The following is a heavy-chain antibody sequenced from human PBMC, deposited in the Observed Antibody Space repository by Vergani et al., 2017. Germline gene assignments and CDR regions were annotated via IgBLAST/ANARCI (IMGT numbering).Heavy chain of an antibody. CDR2: IYHSGST. CDR1: GGSISSGGYS. V-gene: IGHV4-30-2*01. CDR3: AGGGGYEPAFYYYYGMDV. J-gene: IGHJ6*02. D-gene: IGHD5-12*01. Sequence: QLQLQESGSGLVKPSQTLSLTCAVSGGSISSGGYSWSWIRQPPGKGLEWIGYIYHSGSTYYNPSLKSRVTISVDRSKNQFSLNLSSVTAADTAVYYCAGGGGYEPAFYYYYGMDVWGQGTTVTVSS.